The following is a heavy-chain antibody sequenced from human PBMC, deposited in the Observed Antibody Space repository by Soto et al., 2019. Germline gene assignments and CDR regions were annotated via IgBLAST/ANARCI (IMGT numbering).Heavy chain of an antibody. J-gene: IGHJ5*02. CDR2: INPSGGST. CDR1: GYTFTSYY. V-gene: IGHV1-46*01. CDR3: ARVPASGSGSSPEVHWFDP. D-gene: IGHD3-10*01. Sequence: ASVKVSCKASGYTFTSYYMHWVRQAPGQGLEWMGIINPSGGSTSYAQKFQGRVTMTRDTSTSTVYMELSSLRSEDTAVYYCARVPASGSGSSPEVHWFDPWGQGTLVTVSS.